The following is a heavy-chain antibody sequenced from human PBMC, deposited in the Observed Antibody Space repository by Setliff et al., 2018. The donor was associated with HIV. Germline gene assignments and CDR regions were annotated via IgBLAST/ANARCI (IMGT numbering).Heavy chain of an antibody. D-gene: IGHD6-13*01. Sequence: ASVKVSCKASGDAFTDYYIHWVRQAPGQGLEWMGCINPNSGGTNYAQKFQGRVPMTRNTSISTAFMELSRLRSDDTAVYYCARDPGYKSSWYGAFDIWGQGTMVTVSS. CDR1: GDAFTDYY. J-gene: IGHJ3*02. CDR3: ARDPGYKSSWYGAFDI. CDR2: INPNSGGT. V-gene: IGHV1-2*02.